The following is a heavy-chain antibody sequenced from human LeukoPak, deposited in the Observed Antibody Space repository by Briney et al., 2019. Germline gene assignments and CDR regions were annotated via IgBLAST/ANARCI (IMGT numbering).Heavy chain of an antibody. CDR2: INPSGGST. Sequence: ASVKVSCKASRYTFTSYYMHWVRQAPGQGLEWMGIINPSGGSTTYAQKFQGRVTMTRDTSTSTVYMQLSSLRSEDTAVYYCTREGLGYCFDYWGQGTLVTVSS. CDR3: TREGLGYCFDY. D-gene: IGHD3/OR15-3a*01. V-gene: IGHV1-46*01. CDR1: RYTFTSYY. J-gene: IGHJ4*02.